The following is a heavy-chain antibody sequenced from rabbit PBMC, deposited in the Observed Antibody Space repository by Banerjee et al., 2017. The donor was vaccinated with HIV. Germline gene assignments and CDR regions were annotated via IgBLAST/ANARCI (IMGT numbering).Heavy chain of an antibody. Sequence: QEQLVESGGGLVQPGGSLKLSCTVSGFDISKYGVTWVRQAPGKGLEWIGYIDPIFGITYYATWVNGRFTISSHDAQNTLYLQLSSLTAADTATYFCAKRTYGWGLWGQGTLVTVS. CDR3: AKRTYGWGL. D-gene: IGHD4-1*01. J-gene: IGHJ4*01. CDR1: GFDISKYG. CDR2: IDPIFGIT. V-gene: IGHV1S47*01.